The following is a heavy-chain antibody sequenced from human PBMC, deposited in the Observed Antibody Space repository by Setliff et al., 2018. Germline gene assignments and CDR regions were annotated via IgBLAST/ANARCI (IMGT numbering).Heavy chain of an antibody. CDR2: MYYSGST. D-gene: IGHD3-3*01. CDR3: ARGKTFFGAFIRAFDI. Sequence: SETLSLTCTVPGYSTSSGYYWGWIRQPPGKGLEWIGNMYYSGSTNYNPSLKSRVTISVDTSKNQFSLKLSSVTAADTAVYHCARGKTFFGAFIRAFDIWGQGRMVTVSS. CDR1: GYSTSSGYY. V-gene: IGHV4-38-2*02. J-gene: IGHJ3*02.